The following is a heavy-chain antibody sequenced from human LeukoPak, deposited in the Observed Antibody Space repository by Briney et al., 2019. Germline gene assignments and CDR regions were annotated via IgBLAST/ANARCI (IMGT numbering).Heavy chain of an antibody. CDR1: GYTFTSYY. J-gene: IGHJ4*02. Sequence: RASVKVSCKASGYTFTSYYMHWVRKAPVQGFECMGIINPSGGSTSYAQKFQGRVTMTRDTSTNTVYMELSSLRSEDTAVYYCARGWPMVNDYWGQGTLVTVSS. V-gene: IGHV1-46*01. CDR3: ARGWPMVNDY. CDR2: INPSGGST. D-gene: IGHD5-18*01.